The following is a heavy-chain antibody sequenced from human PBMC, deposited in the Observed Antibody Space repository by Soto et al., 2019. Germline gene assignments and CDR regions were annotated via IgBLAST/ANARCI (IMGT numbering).Heavy chain of an antibody. V-gene: IGHV3-7*01. CDR2: INKDGSEV. J-gene: IGHJ4*02. CDR3: TMHGFFTFDY. D-gene: IGHD4-17*01. Sequence: EVQLVESGGGLVQPGGSLRLSCASSGFIFSGHWMGWVRQAPGKGLEWVANINKDGSEVKDVDSVKGRVFASRDNAKNSLYLQMSSLRAEDTAVYFCTMHGFFTFDYWGQVSLVTVSS. CDR1: GFIFSGHW.